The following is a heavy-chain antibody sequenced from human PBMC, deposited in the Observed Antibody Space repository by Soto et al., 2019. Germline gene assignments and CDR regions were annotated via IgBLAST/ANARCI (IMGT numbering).Heavy chain of an antibody. V-gene: IGHV1-2*04. D-gene: IGHD3-10*01. Sequence: ASVKVSCKASGYTFTGYYMHWVRQAPGQGLEWMGWINPNSGGTNYAQKFQGWVTMTRDTSISTAYMELSRRRSDDTAVYYCARGGTRITMVRGVITPNDQPYYFDYWGQGTLVTVSS. CDR1: GYTFTGYY. J-gene: IGHJ4*02. CDR3: ARGGTRITMVRGVITPNDQPYYFDY. CDR2: INPNSGGT.